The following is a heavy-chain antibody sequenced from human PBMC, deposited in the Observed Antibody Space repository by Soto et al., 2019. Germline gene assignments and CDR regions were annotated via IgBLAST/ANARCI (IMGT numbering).Heavy chain of an antibody. Sequence: SVKVSCRASVYTFTSYGISWVRQAPGQGLEWMGWISAYNGNTNYAQKLQVRVTMTTDTSTSTAYMELRSLRSDDTAVYYCARDASYYDSSGYYYEAFDIWGQGTMVTVSS. CDR3: ARDASYYDSSGYYYEAFDI. V-gene: IGHV1-18*04. CDR1: VYTFTSYG. D-gene: IGHD3-22*01. J-gene: IGHJ3*02. CDR2: ISAYNGNT.